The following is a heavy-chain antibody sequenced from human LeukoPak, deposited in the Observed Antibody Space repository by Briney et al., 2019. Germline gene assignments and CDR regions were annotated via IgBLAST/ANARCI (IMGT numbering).Heavy chain of an antibody. D-gene: IGHD4-23*01. V-gene: IGHV4-39*07. CDR3: ARDYDGDNAFDY. Sequence: SETLSLTCTVSGGSISSSSYYWGWIRQPPGKGLEWIGSIYYSGSTYYNPSLKSRVTISVDTSKNQFSLNLSSVTAADTAVYYCARDYDGDNAFDYWGQGTLVTVSS. CDR1: GGSISSSSYY. J-gene: IGHJ4*02. CDR2: IYYSGST.